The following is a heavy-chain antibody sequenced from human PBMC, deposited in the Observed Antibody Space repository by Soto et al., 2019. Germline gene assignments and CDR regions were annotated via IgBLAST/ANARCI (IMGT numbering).Heavy chain of an antibody. V-gene: IGHV3-53*01. J-gene: IGHJ4*02. CDR2: IYRGDTT. Sequence: GGSLRLSCAASGFTVSSSYVGWVRQAPGRGLDWVSLIYRGDTTYYADSVKGRFTISRDNSKNTVYLQMNSLRAEDTAVYYCVRDPNNPIFGNWGQGALVTVSS. CDR3: VRDPNNPIFGN. CDR1: GFTVSSSY.